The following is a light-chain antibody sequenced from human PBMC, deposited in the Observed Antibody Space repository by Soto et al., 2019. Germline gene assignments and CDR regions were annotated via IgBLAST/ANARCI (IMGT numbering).Light chain of an antibody. V-gene: IGLV4-69*01. J-gene: IGLJ2*01. CDR3: QTWGIGVQF. CDR2: LNNDGSH. Sequence: QAVVTQSPSASASLGASVKLTCTLSSGHSSYAIAWHQKQPGKGPRYLMDLNNDGSHTKGDGMPDRFSGSSSGADRYLIISSLQSEDEADYYCQTWGIGVQFFGGGTKVTVL. CDR1: SGHSSYA.